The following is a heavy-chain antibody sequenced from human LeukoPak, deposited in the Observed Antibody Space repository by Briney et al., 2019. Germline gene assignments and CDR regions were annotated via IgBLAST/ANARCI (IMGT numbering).Heavy chain of an antibody. V-gene: IGHV1-46*01. J-gene: IGHJ4*02. CDR2: INPSGGST. Sequence: ASVKVSCKASGYTFTSYYMHWVRQAPGQGLEWMGIINPSGGSTSYAQKFQGRVTMTRDTSASTVYMELSSLRSEDTAVYYCARAVVRSGSNGAPSHYWGQGTLVTVSS. CDR1: GYTFTSYY. CDR3: ARAVVRSGSNGAPSHY. D-gene: IGHD3-22*01.